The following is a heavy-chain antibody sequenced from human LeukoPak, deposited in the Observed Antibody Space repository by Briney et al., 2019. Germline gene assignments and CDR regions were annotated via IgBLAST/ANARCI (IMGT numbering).Heavy chain of an antibody. CDR1: GYTFTSYA. CDR2: INPSGGGT. J-gene: IGHJ4*02. V-gene: IGHV1-46*01. D-gene: IGHD5-18*01. CDR3: AREGGDTTMVNFDY. Sequence: ASVKVSCKASGYTFTSYAMNWVRQAPGQGLEWMGIINPSGGGTSYAQKFQGRVTMTRDMSTSTVYMELSSLRSEDTAVHYCAREGGDTTMVNFDYWGQGTLVTVSS.